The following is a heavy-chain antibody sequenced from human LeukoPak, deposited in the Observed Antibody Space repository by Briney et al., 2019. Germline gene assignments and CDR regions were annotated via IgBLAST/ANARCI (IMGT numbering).Heavy chain of an antibody. V-gene: IGHV4-39*07. Sequence: SETLSLTCTVSGGSISSSSYYWGWIRQPPGKGLEWIGSMYYGGSTYHNPSLKSRVTISVDTSKNQFFLKLSSVTAADTAVYYCARIGLYSSASYYFDYWGQGTLVTVSS. D-gene: IGHD6-19*01. CDR3: ARIGLYSSASYYFDY. CDR2: MYYGGST. J-gene: IGHJ4*02. CDR1: GGSISSSSYY.